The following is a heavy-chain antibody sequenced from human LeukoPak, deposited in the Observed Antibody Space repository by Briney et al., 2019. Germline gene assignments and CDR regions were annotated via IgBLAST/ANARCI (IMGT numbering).Heavy chain of an antibody. V-gene: IGHV3-66*01. CDR2: IYSGGST. J-gene: IGHJ4*02. CDR1: GFTVSSNY. CDR3: ARAESGQWYIDY. Sequence: PGGSLRLSCAASGFTVSSNYMSWVRQAPGKGLEWVSLIYSGGSTYYADSVKGRFTISSDNSKNTLYLQMNSLRAEDTAVYYCARAESGQWYIDYWGQGTLVTVSS. D-gene: IGHD6-19*01.